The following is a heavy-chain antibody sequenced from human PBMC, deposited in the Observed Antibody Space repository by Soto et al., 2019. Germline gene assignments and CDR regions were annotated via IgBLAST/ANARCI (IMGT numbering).Heavy chain of an antibody. CDR2: INHSGST. D-gene: IGHD5-12*01. J-gene: IGHJ6*02. Sequence: SETLSLTCAVYGGSFSFYYWGWIRQPPGKGLEWIGEINHSGSTNYNPSLKSRVTISVDTSKNQFSLKLSSVTAADTAVYYCARDAGWLGYYGMDVWGQGTT. CDR3: ARDAGWLGYYGMDV. CDR1: GGSFSFYY. V-gene: IGHV4-34*01.